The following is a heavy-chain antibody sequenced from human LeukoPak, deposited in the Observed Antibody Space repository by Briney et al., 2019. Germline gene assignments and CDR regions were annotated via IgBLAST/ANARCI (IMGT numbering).Heavy chain of an antibody. CDR3: AGATPFKIDY. D-gene: IGHD5-12*01. J-gene: IGHJ4*02. CDR1: GGAMGRSEE. V-gene: IGHV4-4*02. CDR2: IYHSGST. Sequence: TLYLTYAVTGGAMGRSEEWTWVRQSPGKGLEWIGEIYHSGSTNYNPSLKSRVTISVDKSKNQFSLKLSSVTAADTAVYYCAGATPFKIDYWGQGTLVTVSS.